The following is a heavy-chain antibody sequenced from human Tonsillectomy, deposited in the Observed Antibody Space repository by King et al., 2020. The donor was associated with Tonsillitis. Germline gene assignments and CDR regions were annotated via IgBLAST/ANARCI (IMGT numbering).Heavy chain of an antibody. D-gene: IGHD3-22*01. CDR1: GGSISSYY. CDR3: ARDWDFYDSSEGHAFDI. CDR2: IYYSGST. J-gene: IGHJ3*02. Sequence: LQLQESGPGLVKPSETLSLTCTVSGGSISSYYWSWIRQPPGKGLEWIGYIYYSGSTNSNPSLKSRVTISVDTSKNQFSLKLGSVTAAATAVYYWARDWDFYDSSEGHAFDIWGQGTMVTVSS. V-gene: IGHV4-59*01.